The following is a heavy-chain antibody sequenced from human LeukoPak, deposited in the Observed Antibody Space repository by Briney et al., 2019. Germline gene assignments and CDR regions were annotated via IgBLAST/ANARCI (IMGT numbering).Heavy chain of an antibody. Sequence: SETLSLTCTVSGASISGPTSYWGWIRQPPGKGLEWIASVYSGGSAYYNPSLKSRVITSVDTSNNKFSLRLTSVTAADTAMYYCARHESGTGFDPWGQGTLVTVSS. CDR2: VYSGGSA. CDR3: ARHESGTGFDP. V-gene: IGHV4-39*01. D-gene: IGHD5-12*01. J-gene: IGHJ5*02. CDR1: GASISGPTSY.